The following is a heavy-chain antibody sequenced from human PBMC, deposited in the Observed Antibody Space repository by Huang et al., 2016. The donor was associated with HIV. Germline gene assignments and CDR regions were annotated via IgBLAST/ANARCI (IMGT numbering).Heavy chain of an antibody. CDR1: GYAFTSYY. J-gene: IGHJ4*02. CDR2: INPSDGST. Sequence: QVQLVQSGAEVKKPGASVKVSCKASGYAFTSYYMHWVRQAPGQGLEWMGLINPSDGSTSYAQKVQGRVTTTRDTSTNSVFMELSSLRSEDTAVYYCARDRDFYDSSGYWGFNYFDYGGQGTLVTVSS. V-gene: IGHV1-46*01. CDR3: ARDRDFYDSSGYWGFNYFDY. D-gene: IGHD3-22*01.